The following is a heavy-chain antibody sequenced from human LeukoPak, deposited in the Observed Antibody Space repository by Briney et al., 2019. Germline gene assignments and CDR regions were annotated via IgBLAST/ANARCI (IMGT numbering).Heavy chain of an antibody. Sequence: PGGSLRLSCAASGFTFSIYSMNWVRQAPGKGLEWVSYISSGSSTIYYADSVKGRFTISRDNAKNSLYLQMNSLRAEDTAMYYCARAPGRSPHGIDYWGQGTLVTVSS. CDR2: ISSGSSTI. V-gene: IGHV3-48*01. J-gene: IGHJ4*02. CDR1: GFTFSIYS. CDR3: ARAPGRSPHGIDY. D-gene: IGHD3-10*01.